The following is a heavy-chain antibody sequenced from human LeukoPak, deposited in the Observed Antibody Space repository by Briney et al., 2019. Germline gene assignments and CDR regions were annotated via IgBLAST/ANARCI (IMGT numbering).Heavy chain of an antibody. CDR2: INPSGGST. V-gene: IGHV1-46*01. CDR3: ARATNTDIVVVPAAMGSDFDY. J-gene: IGHJ4*02. Sequence: ASVKVSCKASGYTFTSYYMHWVRQAPGQGLEWMGIINPSGGSTSYAQKFQGRVTMTRDTSTSTVYMELSSLRSEDTAVYYCARATNTDIVVVPAAMGSDFDYWGQGTLVTVSS. D-gene: IGHD2-2*01. CDR1: GYTFTSYY.